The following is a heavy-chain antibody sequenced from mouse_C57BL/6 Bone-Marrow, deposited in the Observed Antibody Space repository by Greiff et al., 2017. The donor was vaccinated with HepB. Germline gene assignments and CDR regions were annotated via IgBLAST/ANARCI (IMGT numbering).Heavy chain of an antibody. CDR2: ISSGGSYT. CDR3: ARNGGDWAWFAY. J-gene: IGHJ3*01. Sequence: EVQLQESGGDLVKPGGSLKLSCAASGFTFSSYGMSWVRQTPDKRLEWVATISSGGSYTYYTDSVKGRFTISRDKTKTTLYLQMSSLKSEDTAMYYWARNGGDWAWFAYWGQGTLVTVSA. D-gene: IGHD2-13*01. CDR1: GFTFSSYG. V-gene: IGHV5-6*01.